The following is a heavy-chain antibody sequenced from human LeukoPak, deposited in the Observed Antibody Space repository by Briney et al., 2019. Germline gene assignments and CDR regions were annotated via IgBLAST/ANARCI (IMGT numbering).Heavy chain of an antibody. Sequence: ASVKVSCKASGYTFTSYGISWVRQAPGQGLEWMGWISAYNGNTNYAQKLQGRVTMTTDTSTSTAYMELRSLRSDDTAVYYCARAGSGDEVLMAAASFDYWGQGTLVTVSS. CDR3: ARAGSGDEVLMAAASFDY. CDR2: ISAYNGNT. V-gene: IGHV1-18*01. J-gene: IGHJ4*02. CDR1: GYTFTSYG. D-gene: IGHD6-13*01.